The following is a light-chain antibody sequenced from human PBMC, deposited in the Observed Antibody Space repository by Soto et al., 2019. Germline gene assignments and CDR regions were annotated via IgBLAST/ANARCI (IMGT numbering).Light chain of an antibody. Sequence: DIQMTQSPSSLSASVGDRVTITCQASQDIKNYLNWYQQKTGKAPNLLIYDTSNLKTGVTSRFSGSGSGTHFTFTISSLQPEDIATYYCQHYDHLPPLSVGGGTEVEIK. CDR3: QHYDHLPPLS. CDR1: QDIKNY. CDR2: DTS. J-gene: IGKJ4*01. V-gene: IGKV1-33*01.